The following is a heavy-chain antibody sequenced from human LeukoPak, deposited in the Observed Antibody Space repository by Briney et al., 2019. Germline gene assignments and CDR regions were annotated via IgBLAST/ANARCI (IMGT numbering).Heavy chain of an antibody. CDR2: IYYSGNT. CDR1: GGSISSGDYY. V-gene: IGHV4-30-4*01. Sequence: PSQTLSLTCTVSGGSISSGDYYWSWIRQPPGKGLEWIGYIYYSGNTYYNPSLKSRVTISVDTSKNQSSLKLSSVTAADTAVYYCAREEDDSSGYAHWGQGTLVTVSS. D-gene: IGHD3-22*01. J-gene: IGHJ4*02. CDR3: AREEDDSSGYAH.